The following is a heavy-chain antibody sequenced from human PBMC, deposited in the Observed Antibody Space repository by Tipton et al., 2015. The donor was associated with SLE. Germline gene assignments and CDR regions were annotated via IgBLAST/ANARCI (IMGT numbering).Heavy chain of an antibody. V-gene: IGHV6-1*01. D-gene: IGHD1-26*01. J-gene: IGHJ3*02. CDR1: GDSVSSSSAA. CDR2: TYYRSKWYN. CDR3: ARDDGLEGATPWGAFDI. Sequence: GLVKPSQTLSLTCAISGDSVSSSSAAWNWIRQSPSRGLEWLGRTYYRSKWYNDYAVSVKSRITINPDTSKNQFSLQLNSVTPEDTAVYYCARDDGLEGATPWGAFDIWGQGTMVTVSS.